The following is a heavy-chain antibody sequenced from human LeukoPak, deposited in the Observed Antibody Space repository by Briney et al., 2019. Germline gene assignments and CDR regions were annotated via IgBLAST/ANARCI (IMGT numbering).Heavy chain of an antibody. CDR1: GYTFTSYG. D-gene: IGHD4-11*01. Sequence: ASVKVSCKASGYTFTSYGISWVRQAPGQGLEWMGWISAYNGNTNYAQKFQGRVTMTRDMSTSTVYMELNSLRSEDTAVYYCTRSDYSNSFDYWGQGTLVTVSS. J-gene: IGHJ4*02. CDR3: TRSDYSNSFDY. CDR2: ISAYNGNT. V-gene: IGHV1-18*01.